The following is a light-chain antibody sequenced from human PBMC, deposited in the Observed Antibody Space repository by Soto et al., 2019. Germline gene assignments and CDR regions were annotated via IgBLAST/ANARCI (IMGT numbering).Light chain of an antibody. J-gene: IGKJ1*01. Sequence: EIVLTQSPDSLSLSPGETATLSCRASQIVSTNQLAWYQQKRGQAPRLVFHSATTRANAFPDRLSGSGSGTDFTLTISRLQPEDFALYYCQVYGISPWTFGRGTKVDIK. CDR1: QIVSTNQ. CDR2: SAT. V-gene: IGKV3-20*01. CDR3: QVYGISPWT.